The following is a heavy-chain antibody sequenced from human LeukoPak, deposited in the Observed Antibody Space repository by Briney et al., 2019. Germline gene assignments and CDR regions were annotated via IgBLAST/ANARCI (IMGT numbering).Heavy chain of an antibody. D-gene: IGHD3-10*01. CDR1: GGSISSYY. V-gene: IGHV4-59*01. J-gene: IGHJ3*02. Sequence: SETLSLTCTVSGGSISSYYWSWIRQPPGKGLEWIGYVYYSGSTNYNPSLKSRVTISVDTSKNQFSLKLSSVTAADTAVYYCARGITMVRGVMPSDAFDIWGQGAMVTVSS. CDR3: ARGITMVRGVMPSDAFDI. CDR2: VYYSGST.